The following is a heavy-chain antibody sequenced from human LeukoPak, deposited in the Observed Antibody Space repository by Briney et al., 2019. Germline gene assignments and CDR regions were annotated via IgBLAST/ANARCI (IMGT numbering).Heavy chain of an antibody. J-gene: IGHJ6*03. D-gene: IGHD3-3*01. Sequence: ASVKVSCKASGYTFTSYGISWVRQAPGQGLEWVGWISAYNGYTNYAQRLQGRVTMTIDTPTSTAYMELRSLRSDDAAVHYCARGRVTLFGSVIPLDLDMDVWGKGTAVTVSS. CDR2: ISAYNGYT. V-gene: IGHV1-18*01. CDR1: GYTFTSYG. CDR3: ARGRVTLFGSVIPLDLDMDV.